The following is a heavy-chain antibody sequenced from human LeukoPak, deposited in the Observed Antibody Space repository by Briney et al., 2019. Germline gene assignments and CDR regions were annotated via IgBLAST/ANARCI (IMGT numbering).Heavy chain of an antibody. J-gene: IGHJ5*02. Sequence: GGSLRLSCAASGFTFSSYAIHGVRQAPGKGLEWVAVIAYDGGNKYYVDSVKGRFTISRDNSKNTLFLQMNSLRAEDTAVYYCARDSSPWYYYDRSGSNGFDPWGQGTLVTVSS. D-gene: IGHD3-22*01. V-gene: IGHV3-30-3*01. CDR2: IAYDGGNK. CDR3: ARDSSPWYYYDRSGSNGFDP. CDR1: GFTFSSYA.